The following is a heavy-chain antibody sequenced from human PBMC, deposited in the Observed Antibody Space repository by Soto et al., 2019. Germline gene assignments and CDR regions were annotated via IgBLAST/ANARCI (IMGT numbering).Heavy chain of an antibody. J-gene: IGHJ6*02. D-gene: IGHD3-9*01. Sequence: ASVKVSCKVSGYTLTELSMHWVRQAPGKGLEWMGGFDPEDGETIYAQKFQGGVTMTEDTSNDTAYMELSSLRYEDTAVYYCATGSGLLRYFDWLWPGSNRRYYYGMDVWGQGTTVTVSS. V-gene: IGHV1-24*01. CDR1: GYTLTELS. CDR2: FDPEDGET. CDR3: ATGSGLLRYFDWLWPGSNRRYYYGMDV.